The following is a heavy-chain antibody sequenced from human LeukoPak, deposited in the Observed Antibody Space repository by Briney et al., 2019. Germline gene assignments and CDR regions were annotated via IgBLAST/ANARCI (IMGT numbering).Heavy chain of an antibody. J-gene: IGHJ4*02. CDR2: TYYRSKWYN. CDR1: GDSVSSNSAA. Sequence: SQTLSLTCAISGDSVSSNSAAWNWIRQSPSRGLEWLGRTYYRSKWYNDYAVSVKSRITISPDTSKNQFSLQLNSMTPEDTGVYYCARILRSSGWYWVDYWGQGTLVTVSS. D-gene: IGHD6-19*01. CDR3: ARILRSSGWYWVDY. V-gene: IGHV6-1*01.